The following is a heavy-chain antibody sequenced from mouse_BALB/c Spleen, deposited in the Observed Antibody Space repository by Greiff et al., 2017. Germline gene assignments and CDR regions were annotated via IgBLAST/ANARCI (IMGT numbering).Heavy chain of an antibody. J-gene: IGHJ2*01. D-gene: IGHD2-4*01. Sequence: QVQLQQSGAELMKPGASVKISCKATGYTFSSYWIEWVKQRPGHGLEWIGEILPGSGSTNYNEKFKGKATFTADTSSNTAYMQLSSLTSEDSAVYYCARWITTYYFDYWGQGTTLTVSS. CDR1: GYTFSSYW. CDR3: ARWITTYYFDY. V-gene: IGHV1-9*01. CDR2: ILPGSGST.